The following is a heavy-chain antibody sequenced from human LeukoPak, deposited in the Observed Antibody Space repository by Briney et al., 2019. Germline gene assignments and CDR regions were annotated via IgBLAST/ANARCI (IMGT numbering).Heavy chain of an antibody. CDR1: GFIFDDYA. CDR3: TKGRVATVGGAKYAMDV. D-gene: IGHD5-12*01. V-gene: IGHV3-43*02. CDR2: ITGDGAGT. J-gene: IGHJ6*02. Sequence: GGSLRLSCAASGFIFDDYATHWVRQAPGKGLEWVSLITGDGAGTYYEDSVRGRFTISRDNSKNSLYLIMNSLRTEDTALYYCTKGRVATVGGAKYAMDVWGQGTTVTVSS.